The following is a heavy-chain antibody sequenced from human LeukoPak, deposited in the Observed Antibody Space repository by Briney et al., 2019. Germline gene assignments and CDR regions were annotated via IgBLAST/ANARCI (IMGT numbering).Heavy chain of an antibody. D-gene: IGHD6-13*01. CDR3: AREEAYSSSWYGDRFDWFDP. J-gene: IGHJ5*02. Sequence: SQTLSLTCDISGDSVSRNDASWNWIRQSPSRGLEWLGRTYYRSKWYNDYAVSVKSRITINPDTSKNQFSLQLNSVTPEDTAVYYCAREEAYSSSWYGDRFDWFDPWGQGTLVTVSS. V-gene: IGHV6-1*01. CDR1: GDSVSRNDAS. CDR2: TYYRSKWYN.